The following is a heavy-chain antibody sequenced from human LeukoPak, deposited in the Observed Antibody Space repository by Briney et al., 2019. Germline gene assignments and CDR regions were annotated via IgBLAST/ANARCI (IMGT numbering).Heavy chain of an antibody. CDR1: GYTFTSYA. Sequence: ASVKVSCKASGYTFTSYAMHWVRQAPGQRLEWMGWINAGNGNTKYSQKFQGRVTITRDTSASTAYMELSSLRSEDTAVYYCARVGCSSTSCYDYFDFXGQXTXVTVSS. J-gene: IGHJ4*02. D-gene: IGHD2-2*01. CDR3: ARVGCSSTSCYDYFDF. CDR2: INAGNGNT. V-gene: IGHV1-3*01.